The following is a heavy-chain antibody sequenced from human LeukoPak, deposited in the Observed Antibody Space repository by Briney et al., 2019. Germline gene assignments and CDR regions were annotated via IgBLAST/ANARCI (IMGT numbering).Heavy chain of an antibody. Sequence: PSETLSLTCTVSGGSISSSSYYWGWIRQPPGKGLEWIGSIYYSGSTYYNPSLKSRVTISVDTSKNQFSLKLSSVTAADTAVYYCARHEGWQQLGFFDCWGQGTLVTVSS. D-gene: IGHD6-13*01. CDR2: IYYSGST. J-gene: IGHJ4*02. V-gene: IGHV4-39*01. CDR3: ARHEGWQQLGFFDC. CDR1: GGSISSSSYY.